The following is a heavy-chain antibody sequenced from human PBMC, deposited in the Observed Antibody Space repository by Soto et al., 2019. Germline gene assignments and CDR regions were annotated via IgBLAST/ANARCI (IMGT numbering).Heavy chain of an antibody. Sequence: EVQLVESGGGLVQPGRSLRLSCAASGFTFDDYAMHWVRQAPGKGLEWVSGISWNSGSIGYADSVKGRFTISRDNAKNSLYMEMNSLRAEDTALYYCAQCTWYQLLPFSSFDYWGQGTLVTVSS. CDR1: GFTFDDYA. CDR2: ISWNSGSI. CDR3: AQCTWYQLLPFSSFDY. J-gene: IGHJ4*02. V-gene: IGHV3-9*01. D-gene: IGHD2-2*01.